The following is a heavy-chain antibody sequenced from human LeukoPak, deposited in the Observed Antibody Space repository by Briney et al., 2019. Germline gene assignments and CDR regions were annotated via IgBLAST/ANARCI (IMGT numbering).Heavy chain of an antibody. CDR1: GYSISSGYS. CDR3: ARVRSGYTYGPFDR. V-gene: IGHV4-38-2*02. Sequence: SETLSLTCIVSGYSISSGYSWGWIRQPPGKGLEWIRSIWHSGSTYYSPSLKSRVTISVDMSKNQFSLRLSSVTAADTAMFYCARVRSGYTYGPFDRWGQGILVTVSS. CDR2: IWHSGST. D-gene: IGHD5-18*01. J-gene: IGHJ4*02.